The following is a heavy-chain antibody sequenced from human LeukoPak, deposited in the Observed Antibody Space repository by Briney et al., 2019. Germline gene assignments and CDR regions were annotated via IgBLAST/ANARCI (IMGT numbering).Heavy chain of an antibody. D-gene: IGHD3-9*01. CDR2: ISGSGGST. J-gene: IGHJ4*02. CDR1: GFTFSSYA. V-gene: IGHV3-23*01. CDR3: AKDPLPKTGPASFGY. Sequence: GVLRLSCAASGFTFSSYAMSWVRQAPGKGLEWVSAISGSGGSTYYADSVKGRFTISRDNSKNTLYLQMNSLRAEDTAVYYCAKDPLPKTGPASFGYWGQGTLVTVSS.